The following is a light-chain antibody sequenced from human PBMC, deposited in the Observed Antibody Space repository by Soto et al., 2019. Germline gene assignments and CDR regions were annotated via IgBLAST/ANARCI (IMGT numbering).Light chain of an antibody. J-gene: IGKJ1*01. V-gene: IGKV4-1*01. CDR3: LRHASAPRT. Sequence: DIVMTQSPDSLAVSLGERATINCRASQSVLHTSNNKNYLGWYQQKPGQPPKLLIYWASNRAFAVPDRFSGRGTRTDFSLPIGRLQGEDVTIYCCLRHASAPRTFGQGTKVEIK. CDR1: QSVLHTSNNKNY. CDR2: WAS.